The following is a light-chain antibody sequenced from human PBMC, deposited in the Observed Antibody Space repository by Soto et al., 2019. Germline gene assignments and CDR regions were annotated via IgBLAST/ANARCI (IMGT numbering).Light chain of an antibody. J-gene: IGLJ1*01. CDR3: FSYVGRNIYV. CDR2: DVS. CDR1: SGDVGNYNL. Sequence: QSTLTQPASVSGSPGQSITISCTGTSGDVGNYNLVSWYQQHPGKVPKLVIFDVSERPSGVSNRFSGSKSGNTASLTISGLQSEDEADYYCFSYVGRNIYVFGTGTKLTVL. V-gene: IGLV2-23*02.